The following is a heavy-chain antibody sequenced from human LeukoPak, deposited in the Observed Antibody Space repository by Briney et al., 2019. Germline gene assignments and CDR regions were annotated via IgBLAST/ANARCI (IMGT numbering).Heavy chain of an antibody. Sequence: SETLSLTCTVSGGSISSSSYYWGWLRQPPGKGLEWIGSIYYSGSTYYNPSLKSRVTISVDTSKNQFSLKLSSVTAADTAVYYCASHPRQLDPFDYWGQGTLVTVSS. CDR1: GGSISSSSYY. V-gene: IGHV4-39*07. CDR2: IYYSGST. CDR3: ASHPRQLDPFDY. J-gene: IGHJ4*02. D-gene: IGHD6-13*01.